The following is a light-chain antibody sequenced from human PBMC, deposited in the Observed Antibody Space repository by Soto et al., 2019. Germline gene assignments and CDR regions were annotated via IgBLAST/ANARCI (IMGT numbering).Light chain of an antibody. CDR1: SSGVGGSNF. Sequence: QSVLTQPASVSDSPGQSITISCTGTSSGVGGSNFVSWYQQHPGKPPKLIIYDVANRPSGVSNRFSGSKSGSTTSLIISRLQTEDDADYYCVSYTSSTTYVFGTGTKVTV. V-gene: IGLV2-14*03. CDR2: DVA. J-gene: IGLJ1*01. CDR3: VSYTSSTTYV.